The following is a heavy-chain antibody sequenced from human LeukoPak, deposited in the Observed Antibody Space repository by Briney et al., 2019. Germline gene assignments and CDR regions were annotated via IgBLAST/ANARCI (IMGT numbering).Heavy chain of an antibody. V-gene: IGHV1-18*01. CDR3: ARDPEMATSYAFDY. D-gene: IGHD5-24*01. CDR2: ISTNNGDT. CDR1: GYTFTTYS. Sequence: ASVKVSYKASGYTFTTYSITWVRQAPGQGLEWMGWISTNNGDTVYAENLQGRVTMTTDTSTSTAYMELRSLRSDDTALYYCARDPEMATSYAFDYWGQGTLVTVSS. J-gene: IGHJ4*02.